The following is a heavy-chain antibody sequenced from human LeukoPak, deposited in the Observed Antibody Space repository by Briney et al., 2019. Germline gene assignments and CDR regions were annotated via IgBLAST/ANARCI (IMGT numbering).Heavy chain of an antibody. CDR1: GGSISSGGYY. D-gene: IGHD3-22*01. Sequence: SEILSLTCTVSGGSISSGGYYWSWIRQHPGKGLEWLGYIYYSGSTYYNPSLKSRVTISVDTSKNQFSLKLSSVTAADTAVYYCARAPGTMIVVVPKPDAFDIWGQGTMVTVSS. V-gene: IGHV4-31*03. J-gene: IGHJ3*02. CDR3: ARAPGTMIVVVPKPDAFDI. CDR2: IYYSGST.